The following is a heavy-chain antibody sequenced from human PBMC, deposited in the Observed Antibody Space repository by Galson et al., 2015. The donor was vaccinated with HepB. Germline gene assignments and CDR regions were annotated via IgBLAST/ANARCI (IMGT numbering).Heavy chain of an antibody. CDR1: GYSFTSYW. V-gene: IGHV5-10-1*01. CDR3: ARHSSYYGSGSYYKPQNWFDP. J-gene: IGHJ5*02. CDR2: IDPSDSYT. D-gene: IGHD3-10*01. Sequence: QSGAEVKKPGESLRISCTGSGYSFTSYWISWVRQMPGKGLEWMGRIDPSDSYTNYSPSFQGHVTISADKSISTAYLQWSSLKASDTAMYYCARHSSYYGSGSYYKPQNWFDPWGQGTLVTVSS.